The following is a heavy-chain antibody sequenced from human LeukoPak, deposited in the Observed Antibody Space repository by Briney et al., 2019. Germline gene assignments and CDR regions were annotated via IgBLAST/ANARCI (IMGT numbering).Heavy chain of an antibody. J-gene: IGHJ4*02. D-gene: IGHD2-2*01. CDR1: GGSISSSSYY. V-gene: IGHV4-39*01. CDR3: ARRDCTSTTCYAGSYYFDY. Sequence: SETLSLTCSVFGGSISSSSYYRGWIRQPPGKGLEWIGSIYYSGSSYYNPSLKSRVTISVDTSKNQFSLKLTSVTAADTAVYYCARRDCTSTTCYAGSYYFDYWGQGTLVTVSS. CDR2: IYYSGSS.